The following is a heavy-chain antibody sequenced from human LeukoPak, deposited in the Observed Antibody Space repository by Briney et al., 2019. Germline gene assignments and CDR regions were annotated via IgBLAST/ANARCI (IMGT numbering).Heavy chain of an antibody. Sequence: SETLSLTCTVSGGSISSYYWTWIRQPAGKGLEWIGRIYTSGITNYNPSLKSRVTMSVDTSKNQFSLRLSSVTAADTAVYYCARDVHYDSSGYYRDYWGQGTLVTVSS. D-gene: IGHD3-22*01. CDR1: GGSISSYY. CDR3: ARDVHYDSSGYYRDY. J-gene: IGHJ4*02. CDR2: IYTSGIT. V-gene: IGHV4-4*07.